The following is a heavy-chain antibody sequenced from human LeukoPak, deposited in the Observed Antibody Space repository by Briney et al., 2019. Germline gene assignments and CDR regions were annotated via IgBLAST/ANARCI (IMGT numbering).Heavy chain of an antibody. J-gene: IGHJ3*02. D-gene: IGHD3-10*01. Sequence: SETLSLTCTVSGGSISSSSYYRGWIRQPPRKGLEWIGSIYYSGSTYYNPSLKSRVTISVDTSKNQFSLKLSSVTAADTAVYYCAYPAIYGSGIGDAFDIWGQGTMVTVSS. CDR1: GGSISSSSYY. V-gene: IGHV4-39*01. CDR2: IYYSGST. CDR3: AYPAIYGSGIGDAFDI.